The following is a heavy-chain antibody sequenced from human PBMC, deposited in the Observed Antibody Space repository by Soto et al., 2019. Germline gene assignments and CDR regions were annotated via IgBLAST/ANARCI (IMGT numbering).Heavy chain of an antibody. CDR2: IIPMFGTA. Sequence: GGSVKVSCKASGGTFNSYTINWVRQAPGQGLEWMGGIIPMFGTANYAQKFQGRVTITADESTSTAYMELSSLRSEDTAMYYCARGYCSGGSCYSDYWGQGTLVTVSS. CDR3: ARGYCSGGSCYSDY. J-gene: IGHJ4*02. V-gene: IGHV1-69*13. CDR1: GGTFNSYT. D-gene: IGHD2-15*01.